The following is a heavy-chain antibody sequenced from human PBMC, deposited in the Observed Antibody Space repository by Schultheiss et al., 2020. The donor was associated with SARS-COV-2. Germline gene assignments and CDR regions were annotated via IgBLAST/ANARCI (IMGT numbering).Heavy chain of an antibody. CDR3: ARVRATIFGVVANWFDP. J-gene: IGHJ5*02. V-gene: IGHV4-59*08. D-gene: IGHD3-3*01. CDR1: GGSISSYY. Sequence: GSLRLSCTVSGGSISSYYWSWIRQPPGKGLEWIGYIYYSGSTNYNPSLKSRVTISVDTSRNQFSLKLSSVTAADTAVYYCARVRATIFGVVANWFDPWGQGTLVTVSS. CDR2: IYYSGST.